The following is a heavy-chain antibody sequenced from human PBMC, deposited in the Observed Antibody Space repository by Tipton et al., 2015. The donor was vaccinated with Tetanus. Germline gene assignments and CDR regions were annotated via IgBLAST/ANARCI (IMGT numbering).Heavy chain of an antibody. V-gene: IGHV4-59*01. CDR3: ARGDGSTLHY. Sequence: TLSLTCTVSGGSISPYYWSWIRQPPGKGLEWIGYIYYRGSTNYYPSLKSRVTMSVDTSKNQFSLNLGSVTAADTAVYYCARGDGSTLHYWGQGTRVTVSS. CDR2: IYYRGST. J-gene: IGHJ4*02. D-gene: IGHD5-24*01. CDR1: GGSISPYY.